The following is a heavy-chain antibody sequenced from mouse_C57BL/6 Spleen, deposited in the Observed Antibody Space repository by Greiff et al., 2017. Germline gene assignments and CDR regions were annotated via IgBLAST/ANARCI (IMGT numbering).Heavy chain of an antibody. V-gene: IGHV1-69*01. CDR1: GYTFTSYW. Sequence: VQLQQPGAELVMPGASVKLSCKASGYTFTSYWMHWVKQRPGQGLEWIGEIDPSDSYTNYNQKFKGKSTLTVDKSSSTAYMQLSSLTSEDSAVYYCVARYYYFDCWGQGTTLTVSS. CDR2: IDPSDSYT. CDR3: VARYYYFDC. J-gene: IGHJ2*01. D-gene: IGHD1-1*01.